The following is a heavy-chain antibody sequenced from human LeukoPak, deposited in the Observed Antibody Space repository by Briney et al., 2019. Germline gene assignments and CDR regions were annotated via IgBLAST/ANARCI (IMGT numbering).Heavy chain of an antibody. CDR2: ISGSGGST. CDR3: AKDMGIVVVITGFDY. J-gene: IGHJ4*02. Sequence: GGSLRLSCAASGFTFSSYAMSWVRQAPGKGLEWVSAISGSGGSTYYADSVKGRFTISRDNSKNTLYLQMNSLRAEDTAVYYCAKDMGIVVVITGFDYWGQGTLVTVSS. V-gene: IGHV3-23*01. D-gene: IGHD3-22*01. CDR1: GFTFSSYA.